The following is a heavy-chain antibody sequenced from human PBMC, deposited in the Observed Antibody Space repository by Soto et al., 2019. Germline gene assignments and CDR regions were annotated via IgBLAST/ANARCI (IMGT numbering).Heavy chain of an antibody. V-gene: IGHV4-59*08. Sequence: PSETLSLTCTVSGGSISSYFWSWIRQPPGKGLEWIGYIYYSGSTNYNPSLKSRVTISVDTSKNQFSLKLSSVTAADTAVYYCARHDHQYCTIGVCYEYYFDYWGQGTLVTVS. D-gene: IGHD2-8*01. CDR2: IYYSGST. CDR3: ARHDHQYCTIGVCYEYYFDY. CDR1: GGSISSYF. J-gene: IGHJ4*02.